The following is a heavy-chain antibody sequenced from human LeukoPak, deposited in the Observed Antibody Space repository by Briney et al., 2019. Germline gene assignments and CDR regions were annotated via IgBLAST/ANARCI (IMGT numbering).Heavy chain of an antibody. D-gene: IGHD3-22*01. CDR1: GFTFSSYA. CDR3: ARAIDSSGYSWFDP. CDR2: ISYDGSNK. J-gene: IGHJ5*02. Sequence: GGSLRLSCAASGFTFSSYAMHWVRQAPGKGLEWVAVISYDGSNKYYADSVKGRFTISRDNSKNTLYLQMNSLRAEDTAVYYCARAIDSSGYSWFDPWGQGTLVTVSS. V-gene: IGHV3-30*04.